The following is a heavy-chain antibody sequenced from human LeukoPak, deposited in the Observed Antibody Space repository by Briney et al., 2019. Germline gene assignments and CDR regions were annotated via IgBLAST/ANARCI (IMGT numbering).Heavy chain of an antibody. CDR2: IYHSCNT. Sequence: PSQTLSRTCAVSAGSISGVGYAWSWVRQPPGGGLEWGVYIYHSCNTYYNPSLKSRVTISLATSKTQISLKLGSMTAAAAAVYYCDSGNTGYDHDSFDIWGQGTMVTVSS. CDR3: DSGNTGYDHDSFDI. D-gene: IGHD5-12*01. V-gene: IGHV4-30-2*01. J-gene: IGHJ3*02. CDR1: AGSISGVGYA.